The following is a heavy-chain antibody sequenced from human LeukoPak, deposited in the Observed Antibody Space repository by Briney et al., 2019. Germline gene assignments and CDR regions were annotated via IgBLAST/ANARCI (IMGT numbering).Heavy chain of an antibody. Sequence: GGSLRLSCAASGFTFSSYWMSWVRQAPGKGLEWVANIKQDGSEKYYVDSVKGRFTISRDNAKSSLYLQMDSLRAEDTAVYYCARMMASIPRGVPDYWGQGTLVTVSS. D-gene: IGHD5-24*01. CDR2: IKQDGSEK. CDR3: ARMMASIPRGVPDY. CDR1: GFTFSSYW. J-gene: IGHJ4*02. V-gene: IGHV3-7*01.